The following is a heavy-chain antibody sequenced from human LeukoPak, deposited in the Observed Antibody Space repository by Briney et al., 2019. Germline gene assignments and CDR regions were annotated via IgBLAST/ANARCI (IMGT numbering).Heavy chain of an antibody. CDR1: GFTFSSYE. CDR3: ARGLARYYYDSSGYYDGFDY. Sequence: GGSLRLSCAASGFTFSSYEMNWVRQAPGKGLEWVSYISSSGSTIYYADSVKGRFTISRDNAMNSLYLHMNSLRAEDTAVYYCARGLARYYYDSSGYYDGFDYWGQGTLVTVSS. J-gene: IGHJ4*02. V-gene: IGHV3-48*03. D-gene: IGHD3-22*01. CDR2: ISSSGSTI.